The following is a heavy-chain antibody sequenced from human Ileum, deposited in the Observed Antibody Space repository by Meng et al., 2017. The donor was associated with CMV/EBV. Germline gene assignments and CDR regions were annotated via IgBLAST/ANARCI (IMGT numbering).Heavy chain of an antibody. CDR2: INPNTGGT. CDR3: GRGGGSFDPRLDP. CDR1: GYTDYY. D-gene: IGHD3-9*01. Sequence: ASVKVSCKASGYTDYYMHWVRQAPGQGLEWMGRINPNTGGTTYEQKFQGRVTMTSDTSITTAYMDLSGLTSDDTAVYYCGRGGGSFDPRLDPWGQGTLVTVSS. V-gene: IGHV1-2*02. J-gene: IGHJ5*02.